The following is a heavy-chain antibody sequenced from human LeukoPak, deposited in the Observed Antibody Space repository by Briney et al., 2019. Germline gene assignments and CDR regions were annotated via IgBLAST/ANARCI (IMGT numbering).Heavy chain of an antibody. CDR2: MSPNSGDT. V-gene: IGHV1-8*02. J-gene: IGHJ4*02. Sequence: GASVKVSCKASGYIFTGYYLHWVRQATGQRPEWMGWMSPNSGDTGYAQKFQDRVTMTRNTSISTAYMELSSLRSDDTAVYYCARGPPNWGYDYWGPGTLVTVSS. CDR3: ARGPPNWGYDY. CDR1: GYIFTGYY. D-gene: IGHD7-27*01.